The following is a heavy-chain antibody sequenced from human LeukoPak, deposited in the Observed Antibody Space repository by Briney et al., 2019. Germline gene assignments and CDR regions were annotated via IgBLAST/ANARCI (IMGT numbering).Heavy chain of an antibody. CDR2: IIPIFGTA. D-gene: IGHD3-3*01. CDR1: GGTFSSYA. Sequence: SVKVSCKASGGTFSSYAFSWVRQAPGQGLEWTGGIIPIFGTANYAQKFQGRVTITADESTSTAYMELSSLRSEDTAVYYCARDPLRGGSGYRAFDYWGQGTLVTVSS. J-gene: IGHJ4*02. V-gene: IGHV1-69*13. CDR3: ARDPLRGGSGYRAFDY.